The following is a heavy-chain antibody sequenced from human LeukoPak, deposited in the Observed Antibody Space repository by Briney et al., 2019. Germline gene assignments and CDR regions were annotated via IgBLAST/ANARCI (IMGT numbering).Heavy chain of an antibody. CDR2: IYYSGST. CDR3: AREGCSSTSCYAADAFDI. V-gene: IGHV4-59*01. J-gene: IGHJ3*02. D-gene: IGHD2-2*01. Sequence: PSETLSLTCTVSGGSISSYYWSWIRQPPGKGLEWIGYIYYSGSTSYNPSLKSRVTISVDTSKNQFSLKLSSVTAADTAVYYCAREGCSSTSCYAADAFDIWGQGTMVTVSS. CDR1: GGSISSYY.